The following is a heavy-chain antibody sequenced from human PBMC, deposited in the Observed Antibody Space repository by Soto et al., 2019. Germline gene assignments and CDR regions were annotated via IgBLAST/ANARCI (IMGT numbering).Heavy chain of an antibody. CDR1: GYTFTSYG. Sequence: ASVKVSCKASGYTFTSYGISWVRQAPGQGLEWMGWISAYNGNTNYAQKLQGRVTMTTDTSTSTAYMELRSLRSDDTAVYYCARVLITFGGVDNWFDPWGQGTLVTVSS. CDR2: ISAYNGNT. J-gene: IGHJ5*02. CDR3: ARVLITFGGVDNWFDP. D-gene: IGHD3-16*01. V-gene: IGHV1-18*01.